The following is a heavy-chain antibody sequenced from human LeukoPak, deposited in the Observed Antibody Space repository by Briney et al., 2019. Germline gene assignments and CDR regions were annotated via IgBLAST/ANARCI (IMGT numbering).Heavy chain of an antibody. J-gene: IGHJ4*02. Sequence: ASVQVSCKASGYTFTGHYMHWVRQAPGEGLEWMGWIDLNSGGTNYAQKFQGRVTMTRDTSISTAYMELSRLTSDDTAVYYCARYGSSSGYPFDYWGQGTLVTVSS. CDR1: GYTFTGHY. CDR3: ARYGSSSGYPFDY. V-gene: IGHV1-2*02. D-gene: IGHD6-13*01. CDR2: IDLNSGGT.